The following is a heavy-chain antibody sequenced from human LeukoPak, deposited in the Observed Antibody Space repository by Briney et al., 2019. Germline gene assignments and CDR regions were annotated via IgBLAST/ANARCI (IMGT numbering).Heavy chain of an antibody. CDR3: AKDRSTYNVLTGYQDY. V-gene: IGHV3-30*18. CDR2: ISYDGGNK. Sequence: PGGSLRLSCAVSGFTFSRYGMHWVRQAPGKGPEWVALISYDGGNKDYVDSVKGRFTVSRDNSRNTLYLQLNSLRPEDTAVYYCAKDRSTYNVLTGYQDYWGQGTLVTVSS. J-gene: IGHJ4*02. D-gene: IGHD3-9*01. CDR1: GFTFSRYG.